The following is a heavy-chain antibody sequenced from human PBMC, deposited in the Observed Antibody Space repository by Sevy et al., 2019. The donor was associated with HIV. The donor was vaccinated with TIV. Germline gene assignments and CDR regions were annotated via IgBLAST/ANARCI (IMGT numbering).Heavy chain of an antibody. Sequence: ASVKVSCKASGYIFTDYYIHWVRQAPGQWLEWMAWINSDSGVTNYAQRFQGEVTVTRDPSLSTGYLELTNLKSNDTAIYYCARLTTQPTSDLYGLDVWGQGTTVTVSS. D-gene: IGHD4-17*01. CDR2: INSDSGVT. CDR1: GYIFTDYY. J-gene: IGHJ6*02. V-gene: IGHV1-2*02. CDR3: ARLTTQPTSDLYGLDV.